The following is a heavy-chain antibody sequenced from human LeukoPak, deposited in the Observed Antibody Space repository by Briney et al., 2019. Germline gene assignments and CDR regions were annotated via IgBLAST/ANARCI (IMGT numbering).Heavy chain of an antibody. D-gene: IGHD2-15*01. Sequence: PSETLSLTCTVSGGSISGYYWTWIRQPPGKGLEWIGYIYYSGSTNHSPSLKSRITISVDTSKSQFSLKLTSVTAADTAIYYCARSPRGYCSGGSCYGDAFDIWGQGTMVTVSS. CDR2: IYYSGST. CDR1: GGSISGYY. CDR3: ARSPRGYCSGGSCYGDAFDI. J-gene: IGHJ3*02. V-gene: IGHV4-59*01.